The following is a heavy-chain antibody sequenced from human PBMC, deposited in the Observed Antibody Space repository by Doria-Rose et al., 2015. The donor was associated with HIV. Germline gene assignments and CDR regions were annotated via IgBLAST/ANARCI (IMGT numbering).Heavy chain of an antibody. CDR1: GDYISAYNW. D-gene: IGHD3-3*01. CDR3: ARVFALFGVVIRPMVFDP. V-gene: IGHV4-4*02. CDR2: IYHNGST. Sequence: QVQLQESGPGLVKPSGTLSLTCAVSGDYISAYNWWTWVRQPPGKGPEWIGEIYHNGSTSSNPSLKSRVSMSVDKSKNQFSLKVNSVTAADTAVYYCARVFALFGVVIRPMVFDPWGQGTLVTVSS. J-gene: IGHJ5*02.